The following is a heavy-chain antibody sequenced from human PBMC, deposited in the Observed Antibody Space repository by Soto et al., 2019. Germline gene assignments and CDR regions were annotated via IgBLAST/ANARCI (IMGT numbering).Heavy chain of an antibody. CDR2: IIPISGAA. CDR3: ARDMTRTVVPYFDF. CDR1: GGTFSNYV. D-gene: IGHD1-7*01. V-gene: IGHV1-69*06. Sequence: KVSCKASGGTFSNYVVNWVRQAPGQGLEWMGRIIPISGAANYAQKFQGRVTITADKSTSTSYMELSSLRSEDTAVYYCARDMTRTVVPYFDFWGQGTLVTVSS. J-gene: IGHJ4*02.